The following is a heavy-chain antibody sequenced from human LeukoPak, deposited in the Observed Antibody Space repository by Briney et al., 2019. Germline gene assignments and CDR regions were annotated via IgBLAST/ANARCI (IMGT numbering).Heavy chain of an antibody. V-gene: IGHV3-23*01. D-gene: IGHD2-15*01. Sequence: TGGSLRLSCAASGLTFSSYAMSWVRQAPGKGLEWVSGISGSVGSTYYADSVKGRFAISRDNSKNTLFLQMNSLRAEDTAVYYCVKALGPRRYCSGGSCHFALDAFDIWGQGTMVTVSS. CDR3: VKALGPRRYCSGGSCHFALDAFDI. J-gene: IGHJ3*02. CDR2: ISGSVGST. CDR1: GLTFSSYA.